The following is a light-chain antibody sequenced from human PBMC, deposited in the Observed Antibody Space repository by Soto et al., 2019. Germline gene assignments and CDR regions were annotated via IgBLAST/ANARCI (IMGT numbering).Light chain of an antibody. V-gene: IGKV3-20*01. CDR3: QQYGSSPWYT. J-gene: IGKJ2*01. Sequence: EIVLTQSPGTLSLSPGERATLSCRASQSVSSSYLAWYQQKPGQAPRLLIYDASSRAIGIPDRFSGSGSGTDFTLTISRLEPEDFAVYYCQQYGSSPWYTFGQGTKLEIK. CDR2: DAS. CDR1: QSVSSSY.